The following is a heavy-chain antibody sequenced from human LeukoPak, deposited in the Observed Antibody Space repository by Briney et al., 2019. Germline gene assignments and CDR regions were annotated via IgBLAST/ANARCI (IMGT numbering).Heavy chain of an antibody. Sequence: GGSLRLSCAASGFTFSKYWMLWVRQAPGKGLESVSRINTDGTVTTYADSVKGRFTVSRDNADNTMFLQMNSVRDEDTAEYYCATKQWLAPPPDSWGQGTPVTVSS. CDR3: ATKQWLAPPPDS. J-gene: IGHJ4*02. CDR1: GFTFSKYW. D-gene: IGHD6-19*01. V-gene: IGHV3-74*01. CDR2: INTDGTVT.